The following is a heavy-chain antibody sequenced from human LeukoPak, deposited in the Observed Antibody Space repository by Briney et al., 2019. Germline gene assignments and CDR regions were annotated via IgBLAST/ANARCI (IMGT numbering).Heavy chain of an antibody. D-gene: IGHD3-22*01. CDR3: ATTNDGGGYQWGDFFDF. Sequence: SVKVSCKAPGGTSNSHAISWVRQAPGQGLEWMGRIIPNLGTTNRAQNFQDRVTLTADKSTNTAYMELTSLTSDDTAVYYCATTNDGGGYQWGDFFDFWGQGTLVTVSS. V-gene: IGHV1-69*04. CDR1: GGTSNSHA. J-gene: IGHJ4*02. CDR2: IIPNLGTT.